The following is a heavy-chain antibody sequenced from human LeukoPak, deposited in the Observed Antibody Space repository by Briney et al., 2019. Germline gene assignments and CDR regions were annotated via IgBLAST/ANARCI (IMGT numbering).Heavy chain of an antibody. CDR1: GVSISSSSAD. D-gene: IGHD5-18*01. CDR2: IYYSKTT. CDR3: VRPRGFSYGYFDY. J-gene: IGHJ4*02. Sequence: SETLSLTCTVSGVSISSSSADWGWIRQPPGKGLEWIGSIYYSKTTSYTPSLKSRVTISADTSKNHFSLTLGSVSATDTAVYYCVRPRGFSYGYFDYWGQGTLVTVSS. V-gene: IGHV4-39*02.